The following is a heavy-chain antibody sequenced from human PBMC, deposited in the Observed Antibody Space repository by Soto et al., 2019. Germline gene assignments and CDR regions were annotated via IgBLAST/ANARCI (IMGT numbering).Heavy chain of an antibody. CDR3: ARDLEWELSSAWFDP. D-gene: IGHD1-26*01. CDR2: INAGNGNT. CDR1: GYTFASYA. V-gene: IGHV1-3*01. J-gene: IGHJ5*02. Sequence: ASVKVSCKASGYTFASYAMHWVRQAPGQRLEWMGWINAGNGNTKYSQKFQGRVTITRDTSASTAYMELSSLRSEDTAVYYCARDLEWELSSAWFDPWGQGTLVTVSS.